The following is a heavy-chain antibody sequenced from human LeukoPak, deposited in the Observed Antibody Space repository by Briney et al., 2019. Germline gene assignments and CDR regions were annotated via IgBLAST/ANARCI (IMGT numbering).Heavy chain of an antibody. J-gene: IGHJ4*02. CDR3: ARVGEYQPLYQLRGSYYWGPDY. CDR2: INPNSGGT. V-gene: IGHV1-2*02. Sequence: ASVKVSCKASGHTFTGYYMHWVRHAPGQGLEWMGWINPNSGGTNYAQKFRGRVTMTRDTSISTAYMELSRLRSDDTAVYYCARVGEYQPLYQLRGSYYWGPDYWGQGTLVTVSS. CDR1: GHTFTGYY. D-gene: IGHD2-2*02.